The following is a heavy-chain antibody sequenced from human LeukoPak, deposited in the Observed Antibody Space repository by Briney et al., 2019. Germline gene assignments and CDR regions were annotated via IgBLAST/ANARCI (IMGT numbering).Heavy chain of an antibody. CDR3: AREGSHYDYVWGSYRAAFDI. CDR1: GFTVSSNY. J-gene: IGHJ3*02. V-gene: IGHV3-66*01. CDR2: IYSGGST. Sequence: GGSLRLSCGASGFTVSSNYMSWVRQAPGKGLEWVSVIYSGGSTYYADSVKGRFTISRDNAKNSLYLQMNSLRAEDTAVYYCAREGSHYDYVWGSYRAAFDIWGQGTMVTVSS. D-gene: IGHD3-16*02.